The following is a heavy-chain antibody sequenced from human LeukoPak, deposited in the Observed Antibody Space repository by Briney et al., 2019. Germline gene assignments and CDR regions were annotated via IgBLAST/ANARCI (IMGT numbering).Heavy chain of an antibody. V-gene: IGHV3-21*01. CDR3: ARELVEIAAAATDY. CDR1: GFTFSSYA. D-gene: IGHD6-13*01. Sequence: GGSLRLSCAASGFTFSSYAMSWVRQAPGKGLEWVSSISSSSSYIYYADSVKGRFTISRDNAKNSLYLQMNSLRVEDTAVYYCARELVEIAAAATDYWGQGTLVTVSS. CDR2: ISSSSSYI. J-gene: IGHJ4*02.